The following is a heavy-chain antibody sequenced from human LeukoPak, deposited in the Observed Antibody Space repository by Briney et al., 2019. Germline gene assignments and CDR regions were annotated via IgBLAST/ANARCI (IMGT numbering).Heavy chain of an antibody. CDR2: ICDSGRTI. J-gene: IGHJ4*02. V-gene: IGHV3-11*01. CDR1: DFIVSSNY. CDR3: ARDRLGDYDHSGYYDK. Sequence: GGSLRLSCAASDFIVSSNYMSWIRQAPGKGLEWVSYICDSGRTIYYADSVKGRFTISRDNAKNSVYLQMNNLRAEDTAVYYCARDRLGDYDHSGYYDKWGKGTLVTVSS. D-gene: IGHD3-22*01.